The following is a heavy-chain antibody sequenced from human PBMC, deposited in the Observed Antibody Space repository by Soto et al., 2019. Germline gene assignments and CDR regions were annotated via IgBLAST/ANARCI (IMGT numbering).Heavy chain of an antibody. J-gene: IGHJ3*02. CDR2: IYYSGST. V-gene: IGHV4-59*01. CDR3: AREISTYAFDI. Sequence: PSETLSLTCTVSGGSISSYYWSWIRQPPGKGLEWIGYIYYSGSTNYNPSLKSRVTISVDTSKNQFSLKLSSVTAADTAVYYCAREISTYAFDIWGQGTMVTVSS. CDR1: GGSISSYY. D-gene: IGHD3-16*02.